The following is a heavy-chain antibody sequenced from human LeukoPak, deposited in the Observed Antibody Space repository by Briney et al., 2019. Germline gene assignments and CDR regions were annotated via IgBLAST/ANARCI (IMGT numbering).Heavy chain of an antibody. J-gene: IGHJ6*03. Sequence: PGGSLRLSCAASGFTFSSYGMSWVRQAPGKGLEWVANIKQDGSEKYYVDSVKGRFTISRDNAKNSLYLQMNSLRAEDTAVYYCAKTAASMDVWGKGITVTVSS. CDR2: IKQDGSEK. V-gene: IGHV3-7*01. D-gene: IGHD2-15*01. CDR3: AKTAASMDV. CDR1: GFTFSSYG.